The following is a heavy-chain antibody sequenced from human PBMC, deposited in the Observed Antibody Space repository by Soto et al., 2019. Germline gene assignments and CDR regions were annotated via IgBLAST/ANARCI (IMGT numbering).Heavy chain of an antibody. CDR2: IYYSGST. Sequence: SETLSLTCTVSGGSISSYYWSWIRQPPGKGLEWIGYIYYSGSTNYNPSLKSRVTISVDTSKNQFSLKLSSVTAADTAVYYCARAVTTGGAYYYYGMDVWGQGTTVTVSS. CDR1: GGSISSYY. D-gene: IGHD4-17*01. J-gene: IGHJ6*02. V-gene: IGHV4-59*01. CDR3: ARAVTTGGAYYYYGMDV.